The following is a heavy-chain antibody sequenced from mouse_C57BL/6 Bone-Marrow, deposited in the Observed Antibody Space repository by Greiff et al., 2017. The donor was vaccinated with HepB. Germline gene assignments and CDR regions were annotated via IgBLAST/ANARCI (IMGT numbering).Heavy chain of an antibody. CDR3: ANNYYGSSSYWYFDV. V-gene: IGHV1-76*01. CDR2: IYPGSGNT. D-gene: IGHD1-1*01. J-gene: IGHJ1*03. CDR1: GYTFTDYY. Sequence: QVQLKQSGAELVRPGASVKLSCKASGYTFTDYYINWVKQRPGQGLEWIARIYPGSGNTYYNEKFKGKATLTAEKSSSTAYMQLSSLTSEDSAVYFCANNYYGSSSYWYFDVWGTGTTVTVSS.